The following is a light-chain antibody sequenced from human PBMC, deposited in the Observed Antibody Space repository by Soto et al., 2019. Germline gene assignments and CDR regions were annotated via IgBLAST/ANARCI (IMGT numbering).Light chain of an antibody. CDR3: QKYDNAPWT. J-gene: IGKJ1*01. CDR1: QDIRNK. V-gene: IGKV1-6*01. Sequence: AIQMTQFPSSLSASVRDRVVISCRTSQDIRNKLGWYQQKPGQAPKLLIFGASTLHSGVPSRFSGSGSGTRFTLTISSLQPEDVATYYCQKYDNAPWTFGQGTKVDI. CDR2: GAS.